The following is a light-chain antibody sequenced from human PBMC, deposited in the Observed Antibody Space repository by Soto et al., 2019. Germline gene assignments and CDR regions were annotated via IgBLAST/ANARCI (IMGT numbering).Light chain of an antibody. CDR1: QSVLYSPNNKNY. CDR2: WAS. CDR3: QQYYSPFLT. Sequence: DIVMTQSPDSLAVSLGERATINCKSSQSVLYSPNNKNYLAWYQQKPGQPTKLLIYWASTRESGVPDRFSGSGSGTDFTLTISSLQAEDVAVYYCQQYYSPFLTFGGGTKVEIK. J-gene: IGKJ4*01. V-gene: IGKV4-1*01.